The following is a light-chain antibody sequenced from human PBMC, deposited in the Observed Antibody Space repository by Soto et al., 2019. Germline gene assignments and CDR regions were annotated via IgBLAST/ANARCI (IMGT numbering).Light chain of an antibody. Sequence: DIQMTQSPSPLSASVGDRVTITCRASQSISSYLNWYQQKPGKAPKLLIYAASSLQSGVPSRFSGSGSGTDFTLTISSLQPDDFATYYCQQYNSYWTFGQGTKVDIK. CDR3: QQYNSYWT. CDR1: QSISSY. J-gene: IGKJ1*01. V-gene: IGKV1-39*01. CDR2: AAS.